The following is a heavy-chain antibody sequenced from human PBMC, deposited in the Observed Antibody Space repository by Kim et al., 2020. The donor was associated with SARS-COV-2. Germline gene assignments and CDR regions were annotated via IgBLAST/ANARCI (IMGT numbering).Heavy chain of an antibody. V-gene: IGHV1-2*02. CDR2: INPNTGLT. Sequence: ASVKVSCKASGDRFSDYYIHWVRQAPGQGLEWMGGINPNTGLTNSAQKFQDRVSLTRDTSITTAYMELNLLRSDDTAVYYCARMGSAYYYDYWGQGNLVT. J-gene: IGHJ4*02. CDR1: GDRFSDYY. D-gene: IGHD3-10*01. CDR3: ARMGSAYYYDY.